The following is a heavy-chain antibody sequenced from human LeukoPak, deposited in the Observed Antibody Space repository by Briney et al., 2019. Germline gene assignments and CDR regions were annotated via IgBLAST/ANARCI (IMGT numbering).Heavy chain of an antibody. V-gene: IGHV3-30*02. D-gene: IGHD2-2*02. CDR1: GFTFSSYG. J-gene: IGHJ4*02. Sequence: GGSLRLSCAASGFTFSSYGMHWVRQAPGKGLEWVAFIRYDGSNKYYADSVKGRSTISRDNSKNTLYLQMNSLRAEDTAVYYCAKFGRLVPAAIQAVDYWGQGTLVTVSS. CDR3: AKFGRLVPAAIQAVDY. CDR2: IRYDGSNK.